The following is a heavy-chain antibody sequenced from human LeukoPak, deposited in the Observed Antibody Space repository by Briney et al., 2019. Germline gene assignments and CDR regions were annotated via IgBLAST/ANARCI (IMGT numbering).Heavy chain of an antibody. Sequence: GALRLSCAASGFTFSTYGMHWVRQAPGKGLEWVAFIRYDGSNKYYADSVKGRFTISGDNSKNTLYLQMSSLRAEDTAVYYCAKSLRYSGCPFDYWGQGTLVTVSS. CDR3: AKSLRYSGCPFDY. CDR1: GFTFSTYG. CDR2: IRYDGSNK. J-gene: IGHJ4*02. V-gene: IGHV3-30*02. D-gene: IGHD5-12*01.